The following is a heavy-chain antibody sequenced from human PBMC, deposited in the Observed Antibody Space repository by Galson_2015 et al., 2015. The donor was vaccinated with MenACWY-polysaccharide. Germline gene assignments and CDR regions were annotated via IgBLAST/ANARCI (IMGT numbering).Heavy chain of an antibody. J-gene: IGHJ4*02. Sequence: SLRLSCAASGFTFSDYGMHWVRQAPGKGLEWVAVISDDGSNKYYADSVKGRFTISRDNSKNTLYLQMNSLRAEDTAVYYCAKDLSAPVTSVFDYWGQGTLVTVSS. CDR3: AKDLSAPVTSVFDY. CDR1: GFTFSDYG. CDR2: ISDDGSNK. D-gene: IGHD4-17*01. V-gene: IGHV3-30*18.